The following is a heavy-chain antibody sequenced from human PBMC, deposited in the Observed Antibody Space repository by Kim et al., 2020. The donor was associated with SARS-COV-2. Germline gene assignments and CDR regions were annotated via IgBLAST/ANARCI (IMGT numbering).Heavy chain of an antibody. CDR3: GRGGNGIDV. V-gene: IGHV1-46*01. D-gene: IGHD2-15*01. Sequence: GGSTSYAQKFQGRVTLTRDTSTSTVYMELSSMRSEDTAVHYCGRGGNGIDVWGQGTTVTVSS. CDR2: GGST. J-gene: IGHJ6*02.